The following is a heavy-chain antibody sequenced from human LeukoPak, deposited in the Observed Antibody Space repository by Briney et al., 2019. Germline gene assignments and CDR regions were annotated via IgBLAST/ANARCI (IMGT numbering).Heavy chain of an antibody. CDR1: GGSISSYY. CDR2: IYYSGST. J-gene: IGHJ3*02. D-gene: IGHD3-22*01. Sequence: PSETLSLTCTVSGGSISSYYWSWIRQPPGKGLEWIGYIYYSGSTNYNPSLKSRVTISVDTSKNQFSLKLSSVTAADTAVYYCARVLYYYDSSGYYYEYAFDIWGQGTMVTVSS. V-gene: IGHV4-59*01. CDR3: ARVLYYYDSSGYYYEYAFDI.